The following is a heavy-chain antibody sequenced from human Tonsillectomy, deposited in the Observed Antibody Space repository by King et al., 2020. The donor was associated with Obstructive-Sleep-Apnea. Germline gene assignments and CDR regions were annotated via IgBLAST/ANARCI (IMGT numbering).Heavy chain of an antibody. D-gene: IGHD3-22*01. J-gene: IGHJ6*02. CDR1: GFTFSIYA. CDR2: ISASGGST. Sequence: EVQLVESGGGLVQPGGSLRLSCAASGFTFSIYAMSWVRQAPGKGLEWVSGISASGGSTYYADSVKGRFTISRDNSKNTLYLQMNSLRAEDTAVYYCAKDQGSDYYDTSGYGRGVYYYGMDVWGQGTTVTVSS. V-gene: IGHV3-23*04. CDR3: AKDQGSDYYDTSGYGRGVYYYGMDV.